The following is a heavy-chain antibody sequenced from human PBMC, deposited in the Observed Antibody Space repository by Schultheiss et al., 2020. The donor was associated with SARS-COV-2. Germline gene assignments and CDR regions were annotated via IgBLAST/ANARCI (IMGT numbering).Heavy chain of an antibody. CDR1: GGPFNNYY. J-gene: IGHJ5*02. CDR3: AREAAAAAGGWFDP. V-gene: IGHV4-34*01. CDR2: INHSGST. Sequence: SQTLSLTCAVYGGPFNNYYWTWIRQPPTKGVEWIGEINHSGSTYSNPSVKSRVTISVDRSKNQFSLKLSSVTAADTAVYYCAREAAAAAGGWFDPWGQGTLVTVSS. D-gene: IGHD6-13*01.